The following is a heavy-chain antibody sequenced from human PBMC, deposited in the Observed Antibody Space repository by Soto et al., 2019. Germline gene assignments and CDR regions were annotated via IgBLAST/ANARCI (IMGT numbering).Heavy chain of an antibody. CDR2: ISYDGSKK. CDR3: ARPQLWLGQLEY. CDR1: GFTFSSYA. Sequence: QVQLVESGGGGVQPGRSLRLSCAVSGFTFSSYAMHWVRQAPGKGLEWVAVISYDGSKKYYADSVKGRFTISRDTSKSTLYLQMDSLRVEDTAVYYCARPQLWLGQLEYWGQGTLVTVSS. D-gene: IGHD3-10*01. J-gene: IGHJ4*02. V-gene: IGHV3-30-3*01.